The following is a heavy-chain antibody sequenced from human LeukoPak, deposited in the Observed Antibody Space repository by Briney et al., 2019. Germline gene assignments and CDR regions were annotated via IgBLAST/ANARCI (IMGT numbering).Heavy chain of an antibody. J-gene: IGHJ5*02. CDR2: IYTSGST. V-gene: IGHV4-61*02. CDR3: AGLRGYSGYEATKGFNWFDP. D-gene: IGHD5-12*01. CDR1: GGSISSGSYY. Sequence: SETLSLTCTVPGGSISSGSYYWSWIRQPAGKGLEWIGRIYTSGSTNYNPSLKSRVTISVDTSKNQFSLKLSSVTAADTAVYYCAGLRGYSGYEATKGFNWFDPWGQGTLVTVSS.